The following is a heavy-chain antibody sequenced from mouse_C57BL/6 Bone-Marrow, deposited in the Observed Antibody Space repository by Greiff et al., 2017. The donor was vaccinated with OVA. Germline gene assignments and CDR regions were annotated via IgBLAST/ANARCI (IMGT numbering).Heavy chain of an antibody. CDR2: ISYSGST. V-gene: IGHV3-8*01. J-gene: IGHJ4*01. Sequence: VQLKESGPGLAKPSQTLSLSCSASGYSITSDYWNWIQQFPGHKLEYIGYISYSGSTYNYPSLKSRISIIRDTSKNQDYLQLKSVTTEDTATYYGAREGYLYAMDYGGRGTSVTVSA. CDR1: GYSITSDY. CDR3: AREGYLYAMDY. D-gene: IGHD2-2*01.